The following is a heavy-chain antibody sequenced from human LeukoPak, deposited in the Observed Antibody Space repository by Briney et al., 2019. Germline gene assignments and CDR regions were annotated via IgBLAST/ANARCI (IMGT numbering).Heavy chain of an antibody. Sequence: GGSLRLSCAASGFTFDTYGMAWVRQAPGKGLEWVSGIDWHGTSTAYADSVKGRFTLSRDNAKNSLYLQMNSLRAEDTALYYCARGKYCSSFRCYFDYWGQGILVTVSS. CDR3: ARGKYCSSFRCYFDY. V-gene: IGHV3-20*04. D-gene: IGHD2-2*01. J-gene: IGHJ4*02. CDR2: IDWHGTST. CDR1: GFTFDTYG.